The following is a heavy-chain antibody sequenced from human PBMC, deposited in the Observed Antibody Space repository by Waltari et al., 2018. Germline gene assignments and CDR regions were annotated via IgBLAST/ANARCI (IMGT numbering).Heavy chain of an antibody. CDR3: ARRYYYDNSGYQSLDY. CDR2: IYHSGST. CDR1: GYSISSGYY. Sequence: QVQLQESGPGLVKPSETLSLTCAVSGYSISSGYYWGWIRQPPGKGLEWIGSIYHSGSTYYNPSLNSRVTISVDTSKNQFSLRLSSVTASDTAVYYCARRYYYDNSGYQSLDYWGQGTLVTVSS. J-gene: IGHJ4*02. V-gene: IGHV4-38-2*01. D-gene: IGHD3-22*01.